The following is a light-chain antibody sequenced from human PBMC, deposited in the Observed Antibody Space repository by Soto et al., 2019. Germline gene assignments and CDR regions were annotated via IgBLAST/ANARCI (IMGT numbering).Light chain of an antibody. CDR1: SKDIGRSDS. CDR3: SSYAGNNNLF. CDR2: EVT. V-gene: IGLV2-8*01. J-gene: IGLJ2*01. Sequence: QSVLTQPPSASGSPVQSVTISCTGTSKDIGRSDSVSWYQQHPGEAPKLIIYEVTKRPSGIPDRRSGSESDNTASLTVSGLQPEDEAHYYCSSYAGNNNLFFGGGTKLTVL.